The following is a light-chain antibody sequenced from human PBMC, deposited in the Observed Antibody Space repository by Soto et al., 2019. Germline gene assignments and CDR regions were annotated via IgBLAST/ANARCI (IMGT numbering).Light chain of an antibody. CDR1: QSISHY. J-gene: IGKJ2*01. Sequence: DIHMTQSPSSLSASVGDRVTITCRASQSISHYLNWYQQKPGKAPNLLIYIASNLHSGVPSRFSGSGSGTDFTLTISSLQPEDFATYYCQQSYSTPYTFGQGTKVDI. V-gene: IGKV1-39*01. CDR3: QQSYSTPYT. CDR2: IAS.